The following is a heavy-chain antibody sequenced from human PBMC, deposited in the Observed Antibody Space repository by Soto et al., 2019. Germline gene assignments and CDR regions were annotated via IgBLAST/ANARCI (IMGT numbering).Heavy chain of an antibody. V-gene: IGHV3-11*01. Sequence: GGSLRLSCAASGFTFSDYYMSWIRQAPGKGLGRVSYISSSGSTIYYADSVKGRFTISRDNAKNSQYLQMNSLRAEDTAVYYCARDSFPLSIAARNAYYGMDVWGQGTTVTVSS. J-gene: IGHJ6*02. D-gene: IGHD6-6*01. CDR3: ARDSFPLSIAARNAYYGMDV. CDR2: ISSSGSTI. CDR1: GFTFSDYY.